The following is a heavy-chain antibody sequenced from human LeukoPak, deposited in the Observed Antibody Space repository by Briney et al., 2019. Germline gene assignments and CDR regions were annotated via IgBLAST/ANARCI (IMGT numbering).Heavy chain of an antibody. CDR3: ARGVRFGGFFDY. CDR1: GYTFTSYA. J-gene: IGHJ4*02. CDR2: INAGNGNT. V-gene: IGHV1-3*01. Sequence: ASVKVSCKASGYTFTSYAMHWVRQAPGQRLEWMGWINAGNGNTKYSQKFQGRVTITRDTSASTAYMELSSLRSEDTAVYYCARGVRFGGFFDYWGQGTLVTVSS. D-gene: IGHD3-10*01.